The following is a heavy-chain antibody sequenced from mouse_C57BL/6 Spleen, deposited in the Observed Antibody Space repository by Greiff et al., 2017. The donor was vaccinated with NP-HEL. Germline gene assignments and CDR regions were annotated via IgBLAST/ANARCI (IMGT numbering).Heavy chain of an antibody. CDR1: GYTFTRYW. D-gene: IGHD4-1*01. CDR3: ARLTGTDFDD. CDR2: IDPSDSYT. J-gene: IGHJ2*01. Sequence: QQSCKASGYTFTRYWMQWVKQRPGQGLEWIGEIDPSDSYTNYNQKFKGKATLTVDTSSSTAYMQLSSLTSEDSAVYYCARLTGTDFDDWGQGTTLTVAS. V-gene: IGHV1-50*01.